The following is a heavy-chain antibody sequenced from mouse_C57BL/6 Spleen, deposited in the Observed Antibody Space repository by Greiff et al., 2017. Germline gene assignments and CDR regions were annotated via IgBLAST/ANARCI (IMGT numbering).Heavy chain of an antibody. V-gene: IGHV5-9*01. CDR1: GFTFSSYT. J-gene: IGHJ4*01. D-gene: IGHD4-1*01. Sequence: EVQVVESGGGLVKPGGSLTLSCAASGFTFSSYTMSWVRQTPEKRLEWVATISGGGGNTYYPDSVKGRFTISRDNAKNTLYLQMSSLRSVDAALFYCARLTGTDAMGYWGQGTSVTVSS. CDR2: ISGGGGNT. CDR3: ARLTGTDAMGY.